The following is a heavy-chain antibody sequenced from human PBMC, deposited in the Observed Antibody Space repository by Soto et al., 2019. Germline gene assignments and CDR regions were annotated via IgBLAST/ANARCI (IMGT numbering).Heavy chain of an antibody. Sequence: QVQLVQSGADVKKPGSSVKVSCKTSGGSFGSSAISWVRQAPAQVLEWMGEIIPVFDKANYAQNFQGRLTHTADELTGTVFMELSSLISEDTDVYFCARLRRDWGDAFDLWGLWTVVTVSS. CDR3: ARLRRDWGDAFDL. J-gene: IGHJ3*01. V-gene: IGHV1-69*01. CDR1: GGSFGSSA. CDR2: IIPVFDKA. D-gene: IGHD3-16*01.